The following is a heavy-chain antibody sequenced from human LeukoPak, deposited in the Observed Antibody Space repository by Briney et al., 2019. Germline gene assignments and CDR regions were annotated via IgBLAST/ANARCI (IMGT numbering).Heavy chain of an antibody. Sequence: GGSLRLSCAASGFTFSSYGMHWVRQAPGKGLEWVAVISYDGSNKYYADSVKGRFTISRDNSKNTLYLQMNSLRAEDTAVYYCAKDGVRYCSGGSCYSVDYWGQGTLSPSPQ. V-gene: IGHV3-30*18. J-gene: IGHJ4*02. CDR1: GFTFSSYG. CDR3: AKDGVRYCSGGSCYSVDY. CDR2: ISYDGSNK. D-gene: IGHD2-15*01.